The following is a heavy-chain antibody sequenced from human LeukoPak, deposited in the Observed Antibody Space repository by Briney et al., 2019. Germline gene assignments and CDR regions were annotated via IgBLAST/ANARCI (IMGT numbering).Heavy chain of an antibody. V-gene: IGHV4-4*07. Sequence: KPSETLSLTCSVSGGSSSRYYWSWIRQPAGKGLEWIGRIYTSGSTNYNPSLKRRVTMSVDTSKNHFSLKLSSVTAADTAVYYCARDRYYYDSSSYRFDYWGRGTLVTVSS. D-gene: IGHD3-22*01. CDR3: ARDRYYYDSSSYRFDY. CDR1: GGSSSRYY. J-gene: IGHJ4*02. CDR2: IYTSGST.